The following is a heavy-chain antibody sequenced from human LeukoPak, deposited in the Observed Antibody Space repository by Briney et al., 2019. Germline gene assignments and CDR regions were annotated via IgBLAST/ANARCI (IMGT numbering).Heavy chain of an antibody. J-gene: IGHJ4*02. CDR3: ARYVPKTYYYDSSGFFFDY. CDR2: ISAYNGNT. D-gene: IGHD3-22*01. CDR1: GYTFTSYG. V-gene: IGHV1-18*01. Sequence: ASVKVSCKASGYTFTSYGISWVRQAPGQGLEWMGWISAYNGNTNYAQKLQGRVTMTTDTSTSTAYMELRSLRSDDTAVYYCARYVPKTYYYDSSGFFFDYWGQGTLVTVSS.